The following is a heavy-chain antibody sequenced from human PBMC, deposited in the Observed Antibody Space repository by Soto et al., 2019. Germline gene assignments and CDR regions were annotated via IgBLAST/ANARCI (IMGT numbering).Heavy chain of an antibody. CDR2: LSYDGSDK. D-gene: IGHD6-19*01. Sequence: QVQLVESGGGVVQPGRSLRLSCAASGFTFSSYAMHWVRQAPGKGLEWVAVLSYDGSDKYYADSVKGRFTISRDNSKNTLSLQMNSLRPEDTALYYCAKGRPVIAVAGPFDYWGQGTLVTVSS. CDR3: AKGRPVIAVAGPFDY. CDR1: GFTFSSYA. J-gene: IGHJ4*02. V-gene: IGHV3-30*18.